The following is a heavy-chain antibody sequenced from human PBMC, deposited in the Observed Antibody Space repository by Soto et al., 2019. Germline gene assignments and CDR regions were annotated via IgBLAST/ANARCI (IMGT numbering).Heavy chain of an antibody. CDR3: ARIWRSSGGVNYFDL. CDR1: GFSLSDGRGG. CDR2: IFPNDEK. J-gene: IGHJ2*01. V-gene: IGHV2-26*02. Sequence: TLKESGPVLVKPTETLTLTCTVSGFSLSDGRGGVSWIRQPPGKALECLAHIFPNDEKSYSTSLKSRLTISNDTSASQVVLIMTNMDPVDTATYYCARIWRSSGGVNYFDLWGRGTLVTVSS. D-gene: IGHD6-19*01.